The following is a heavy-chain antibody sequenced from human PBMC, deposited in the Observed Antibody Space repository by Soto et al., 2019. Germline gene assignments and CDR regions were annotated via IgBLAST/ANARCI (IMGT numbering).Heavy chain of an antibody. V-gene: IGHV1-46*03. CDR3: ARDVNDFWSGYYRY. CDR2: INPSGGST. J-gene: IGHJ4*02. CDR1: GYTFTSYY. Sequence: QVQLVQSGAEVKKPGASVKVSCKASGYTFTSYYLHWGRQPPGQGLEWMGIINPSGGSTSYAQKFQGRVTMTRDTSTSTVYMELSSLRSEDTAVYYCARDVNDFWSGYYRYWGQGTLVTVSS. D-gene: IGHD3-3*01.